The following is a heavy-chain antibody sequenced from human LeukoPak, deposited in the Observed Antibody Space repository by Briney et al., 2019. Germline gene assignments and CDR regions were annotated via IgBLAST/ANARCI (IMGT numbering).Heavy chain of an antibody. CDR1: GFTFSSYS. CDR2: ISSSSSTI. J-gene: IGHJ4*02. V-gene: IGHV3-48*04. Sequence: GGSLRLSCAASGFTFSSYSMNWVRQAPGKGLEWVSYISSSSSTIYYADSVKGRFTISRDNAKNSLYLQMNSLRAEDTAVYYCASLPLLWFGELSVVPDYWGQGTLVTVSS. D-gene: IGHD3-10*01. CDR3: ASLPLLWFGELSVVPDY.